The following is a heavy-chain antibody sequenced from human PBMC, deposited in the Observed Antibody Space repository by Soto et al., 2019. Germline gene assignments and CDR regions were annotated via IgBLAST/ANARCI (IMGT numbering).Heavy chain of an antibody. Sequence: QVRLEQSGPEVKKTGAAVKISCKSSGYTFTSYGISWVRQAPGQGLAWMGWINIYSGDANYAQSFEDRATMTRDTSTNTVYMEMRPMRSDDTAVYYCARALYYYDNSGLAYWGQGTLVTVSS. J-gene: IGHJ4*02. CDR3: ARALYYYDNSGLAY. CDR1: GYTFTSYG. V-gene: IGHV1-18*01. D-gene: IGHD3-22*01. CDR2: INIYSGDA.